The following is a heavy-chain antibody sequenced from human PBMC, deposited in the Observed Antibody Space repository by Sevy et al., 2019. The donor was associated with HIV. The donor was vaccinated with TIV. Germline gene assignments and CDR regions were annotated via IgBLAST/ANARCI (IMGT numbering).Heavy chain of an antibody. V-gene: IGHV4-34*01. Sequence: SETLSLTCAVYGGSFSGYYWSWIRQPPGKGLEWIGEINHSGSTNYNPSLKSRVTISVDTSKNQFSLKLGSVTAADTAVYYCARGPYSSSWYPNYYYYGMDVWGQGTTVTVSS. J-gene: IGHJ6*02. CDR3: ARGPYSSSWYPNYYYYGMDV. CDR2: INHSGST. D-gene: IGHD6-13*01. CDR1: GGSFSGYY.